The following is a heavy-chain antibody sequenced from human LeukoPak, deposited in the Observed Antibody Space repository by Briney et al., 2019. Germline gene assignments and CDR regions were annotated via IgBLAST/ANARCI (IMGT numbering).Heavy chain of an antibody. CDR3: ARDALGFLEWSPFDY. J-gene: IGHJ4*02. Sequence: PGGSLRLSCAASGFTFSDYYMSWLRQAPGKGLEWVSYISSSGSTIYYADSVKGRFTISRDNAKNSLYLQMNSLRAEDTAVYYCARDALGFLEWSPFDYWGQGTLVTVSS. CDR2: ISSSGSTI. CDR1: GFTFSDYY. V-gene: IGHV3-11*01. D-gene: IGHD3-3*01.